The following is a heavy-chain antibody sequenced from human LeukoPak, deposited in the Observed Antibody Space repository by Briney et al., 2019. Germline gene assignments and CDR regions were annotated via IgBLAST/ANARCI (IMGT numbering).Heavy chain of an antibody. V-gene: IGHV4-59*01. CDR1: GGAISTYY. Sequence: SETLSLTCSVSGGAISTYYWDWIRQSPGQGLEWIGHISYGTTDYNPSLKSRVTISADTSKNQISLTLTSVTADDTAVYYCARDKAHTYGYYFDPWGQGTQVPVSS. D-gene: IGHD5-18*01. CDR3: ARDKAHTYGYYFDP. CDR2: ISYGTT. J-gene: IGHJ4*02.